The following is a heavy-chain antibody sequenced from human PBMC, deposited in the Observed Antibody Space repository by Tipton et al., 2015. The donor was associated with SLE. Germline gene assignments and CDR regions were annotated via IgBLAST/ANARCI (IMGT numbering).Heavy chain of an antibody. V-gene: IGHV3-23*01. J-gene: IGHJ4*02. D-gene: IGHD2-2*01. CDR1: GFTFTNYA. CDR2: ISGGGGIT. CDR3: AKDACLSSSCPTDY. Sequence: SGFTFTNYALSWVRQAPGKGLEWVSTISGGGGITYYADFVKGHFTISRDNSRNILYLQMNSLRAEDTALYYCAKDACLSSSCPTDYWGQGTLVTVSS.